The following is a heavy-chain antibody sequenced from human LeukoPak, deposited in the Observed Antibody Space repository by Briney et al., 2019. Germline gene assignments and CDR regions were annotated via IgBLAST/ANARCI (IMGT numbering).Heavy chain of an antibody. D-gene: IGHD6-19*01. V-gene: IGHV3-7*01. CDR3: AREFRWLVRAEPSYFDL. Sequence: GGSLRLSCAASGFTFSSYWMSWVRQAPGKGREWVAHIKQDGSEKYYVDSVKGRFTISRDNAKNSLYLQMNSLRAEDTAVYYCAREFRWLVRAEPSYFDLWGRGTLVTVSS. J-gene: IGHJ2*01. CDR1: GFTFSSYW. CDR2: IKQDGSEK.